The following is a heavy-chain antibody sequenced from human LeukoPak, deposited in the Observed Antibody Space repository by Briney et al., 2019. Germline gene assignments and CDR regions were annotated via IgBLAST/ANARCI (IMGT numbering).Heavy chain of an antibody. CDR3: AKGSSGSRPYYFHY. J-gene: IGHJ4*02. Sequence: GGSLRLSCAASGFTFSSYAMSWVRQAPGEGLEWVSAITDSAGSTYHADSVKGRFTISRYNSKNTLYLQMNSLRAEDPAVYYCAKGSSGSRPYYFHYWGQGTLVTVSS. D-gene: IGHD3-10*01. CDR2: ITDSAGST. V-gene: IGHV3-23*01. CDR1: GFTFSSYA.